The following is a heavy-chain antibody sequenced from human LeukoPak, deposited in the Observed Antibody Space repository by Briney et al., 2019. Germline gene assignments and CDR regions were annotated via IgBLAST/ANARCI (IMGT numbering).Heavy chain of an antibody. D-gene: IGHD2-2*01. CDR1: GGSISSSSYY. V-gene: IGHV4-39*07. J-gene: IGHJ6*03. CDR3: ARASFSIIVVPAAMTQYYYYYYMDV. Sequence: KTSETLSLTCTVSGGSISSSSYYWGWIRQPPGKGLEWIGSIYYSGSTYYNPSLKSRVTISVDTSKNQFSLKLSSVTAADTAVYYCARASFSIIVVPAAMTQYYYYYYMDVWGKGTTVTVSS. CDR2: IYYSGST.